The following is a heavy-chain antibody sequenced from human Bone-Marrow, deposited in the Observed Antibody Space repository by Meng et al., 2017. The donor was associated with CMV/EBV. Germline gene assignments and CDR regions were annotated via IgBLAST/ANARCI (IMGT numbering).Heavy chain of an antibody. CDR1: VAHFSCD. D-gene: IGHD1-26*01. V-gene: IGHV4-34*01. CDR2: ITHSGST. Sequence: LQQWGAGLLEPSEALSLTCGVYVAHFSCDWSWVRQPPGKGLEWIGEITHSGSTNYNVSLKSRVTISIDTSKNQFSLKLSSVTATDTAVYYCAPGFRSWSGSYSSWGQGTLVTVSS. CDR3: APGFRSWSGSYSS. J-gene: IGHJ4*02.